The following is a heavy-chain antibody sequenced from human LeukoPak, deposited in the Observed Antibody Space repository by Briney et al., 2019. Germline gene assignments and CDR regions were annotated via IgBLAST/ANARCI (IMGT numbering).Heavy chain of an antibody. J-gene: IGHJ3*02. CDR1: GFTFSNYG. CDR3: ARGDSETFDI. Sequence: PWGSLRLSCAASGFTFSNYGMHWVRQAPGKGLEWVAFIRYDGSNKYQADSVKGRFTISRDNSKNTLHLQMNSLRAEDTAVYYCARGDSETFDIWGQGTMVTVSS. CDR2: IRYDGSNK. V-gene: IGHV3-30*02. D-gene: IGHD2-15*01.